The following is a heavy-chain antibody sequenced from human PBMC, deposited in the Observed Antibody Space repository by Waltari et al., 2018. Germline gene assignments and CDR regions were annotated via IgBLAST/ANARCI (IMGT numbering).Heavy chain of an antibody. V-gene: IGHV3-53*01. CDR3: ARDPRAVVAGGPEYFQD. J-gene: IGHJ1*01. CDR2: ICSGGDV. Sequence: EVQLVESGGGWKRPGGSLRLSCAVSGISVSETYMSWVRQAPGKGLEWLASICSGGDVYFADSVRGRFTIPRDNSKNTVYLQMNSLRGEDTAVYYCARDPRAVVAGGPEYFQDWGQGTLVTVSP. D-gene: IGHD6-19*01. CDR1: GISVSETY.